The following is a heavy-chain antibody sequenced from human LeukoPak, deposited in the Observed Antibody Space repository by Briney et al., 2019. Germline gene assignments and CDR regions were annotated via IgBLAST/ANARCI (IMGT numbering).Heavy chain of an antibody. Sequence: GGSLRLSCAASGFTFNTYAMTWVRQAPGKGLEWVSCIGSGGVSTYYADSVKGRFTISRDNSKNALYLQMNSLRAEDTAIYYCARGPGRYCSSGNCYFADWGQGILVTVSS. CDR3: ARGPGRYCSSGNCYFAD. CDR1: GFTFNTYA. J-gene: IGHJ4*02. CDR2: IGSGGVST. D-gene: IGHD2-15*01. V-gene: IGHV3-23*01.